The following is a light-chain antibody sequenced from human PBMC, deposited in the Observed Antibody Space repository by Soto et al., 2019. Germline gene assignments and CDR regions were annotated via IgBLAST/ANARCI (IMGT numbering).Light chain of an antibody. CDR3: ATWDNSLSVVV. CDR1: SSNIGNNY. Sequence: QSVLTQPPSVSAAPGQKVTISCSGSSSNIGNNYVSWYQQLPGTAPKLLIYDSSKRPSGIPDRFSGSKSGTSATLGITGLQTGDEADYYCATWDNSLSVVVFGGGTKLTVL. CDR2: DSS. J-gene: IGLJ2*01. V-gene: IGLV1-51*01.